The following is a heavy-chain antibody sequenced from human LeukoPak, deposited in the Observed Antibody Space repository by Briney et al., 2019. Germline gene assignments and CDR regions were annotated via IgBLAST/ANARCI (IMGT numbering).Heavy chain of an antibody. V-gene: IGHV3-30*02. J-gene: IGHJ4*02. D-gene: IGHD2-2*01. Sequence: GGSQRLSCAASGFTFSSYGMHWVRQAPGKGLEWVAFIRYDGSNKYYADSVKGRFTISRDNSKNTLYLQMNSLRAEDTAVYYCAKIEVHCSSTSCWDYWGQGTLVTVSS. CDR2: IRYDGSNK. CDR3: AKIEVHCSSTSCWDY. CDR1: GFTFSSYG.